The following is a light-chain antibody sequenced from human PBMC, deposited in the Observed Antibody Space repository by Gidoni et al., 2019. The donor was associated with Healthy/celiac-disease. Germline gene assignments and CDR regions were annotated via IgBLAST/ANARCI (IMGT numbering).Light chain of an antibody. J-gene: IGKJ1*01. CDR2: AAS. CDR1: KSIDSY. CDR3: QQSYSTPRGT. V-gene: IGKV1-39*01. Sequence: DIQMTQSPSSLSASVGDRVTITCRASKSIDSYLNWYQQKPGKAPKLLIYAASSLQSGVPSRFSGSGSGTDFTLTISSLQPEDFATYYCQQSYSTPRGTFGQGTKVEIK.